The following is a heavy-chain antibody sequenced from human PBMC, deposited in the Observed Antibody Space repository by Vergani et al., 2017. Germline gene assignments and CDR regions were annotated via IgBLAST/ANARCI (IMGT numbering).Heavy chain of an antibody. CDR2: ISSSGTIV. V-gene: IGHV3-11*04. J-gene: IGHJ6*03. Sequence: QVQLVESGGGLVKPGGSLRLSCASSGYTFSDSYMSWVRQAPGMGLEWVSYISSSGTIVYYADSVKGRFTISRDNAKNSLYLQMNSLRAEDTAVYYCAGVGGIAAQTPTNFYYYYYMDVWGKGTTVTVSS. CDR1: GYTFSDSY. D-gene: IGHD6-13*01. CDR3: AGVGGIAAQTPTNFYYYYYMDV.